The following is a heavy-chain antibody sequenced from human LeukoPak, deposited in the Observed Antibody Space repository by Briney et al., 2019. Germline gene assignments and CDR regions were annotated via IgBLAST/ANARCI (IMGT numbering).Heavy chain of an antibody. CDR2: IRYDGDNK. J-gene: IGHJ4*02. V-gene: IGHV3-30*02. Sequence: PGGSLRLSCAASGFTFSSYGMHWVRQTPGKGLEWVSFIRYDGDNKYYADSVKGRFTISRDNSKNTLYLQMNSLRAEDTAIYYCVKDPLGGSRVDHWGQGIQVTVST. D-gene: IGHD3-16*01. CDR3: VKDPLGGSRVDH. CDR1: GFTFSSYG.